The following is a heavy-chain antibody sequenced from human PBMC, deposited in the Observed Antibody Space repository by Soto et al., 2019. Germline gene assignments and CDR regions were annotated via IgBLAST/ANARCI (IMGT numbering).Heavy chain of an antibody. CDR3: AIAFSCYADRRELDSSPARRSFDL. Sequence: SCVCRAPGQALEWMGGIIPIFVTANYAQKFQGRVTITADESTSTAYMELSSLRSEDTAVYYCAIAFSCYADRRELDSSPARRSFDL. D-gene: IGHD2-2*01. V-gene: IGHV1-69*01. CDR2: IIPIFVTA. J-gene: IGHJ2*01.